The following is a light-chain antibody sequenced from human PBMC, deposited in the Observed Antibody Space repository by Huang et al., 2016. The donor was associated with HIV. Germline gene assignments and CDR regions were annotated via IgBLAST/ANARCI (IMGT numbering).Light chain of an antibody. CDR3: QQADTLPWT. CDR2: GAT. V-gene: IGKV1-12*01. Sequence: DIQMTQSPSFVSASVGDGVTITCRASQGISVWLAWYQQKPGKAPKLLIYGATNLQGGVPSRFSGSGSGTDFSLTISSLRPEDSATYFCQQADTLPWTFGQGTKVVIK. CDR1: QGISVW. J-gene: IGKJ1*01.